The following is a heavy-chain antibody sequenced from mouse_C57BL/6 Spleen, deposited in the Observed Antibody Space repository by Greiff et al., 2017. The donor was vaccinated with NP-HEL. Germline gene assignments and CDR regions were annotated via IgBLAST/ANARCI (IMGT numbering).Heavy chain of an antibody. J-gene: IGHJ2*01. Sequence: EVMLVESEGGLVQPGSSMKLSCTASGFTFSDYYMAWVRQVPEKGLEWVANINYDGSSTYYLDSLKSRFIISRDNAKNILYLQMSSLKSEDTATYYCATIYYGYDGYFDYWGQGTTLTVSS. D-gene: IGHD2-2*01. V-gene: IGHV5-16*01. CDR2: INYDGSST. CDR3: ATIYYGYDGYFDY. CDR1: GFTFSDYY.